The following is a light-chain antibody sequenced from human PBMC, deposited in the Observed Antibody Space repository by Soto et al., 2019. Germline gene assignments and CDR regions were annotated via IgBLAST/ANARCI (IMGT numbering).Light chain of an antibody. Sequence: QLVLTQSPSASASVGGSVKLTCTLSSGHSSYTIAWHQQQPEKGPRYLMTLNSDGSHSKGDGIPDRFSGSSSGAERYLSISSLQSEDKADYYCQTWGTGIEVFGGGTKVTV. CDR1: SGHSSYT. J-gene: IGLJ3*02. V-gene: IGLV4-69*01. CDR2: LNSDGSH. CDR3: QTWGTGIEV.